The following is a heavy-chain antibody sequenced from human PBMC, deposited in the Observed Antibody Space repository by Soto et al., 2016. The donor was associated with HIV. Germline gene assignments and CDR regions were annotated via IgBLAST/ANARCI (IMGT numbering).Heavy chain of an antibody. Sequence: QLQLQESGPGLVKPSETLSLTCTVSGGSISSSSYYWGWIRQPPGKGLEWIGNVYYTGSTYYNPSLKSRVTVSVDTSKNQFSLELTSVTAADTAVYYCARHLIVGXRGHFDNWGQGPGHVXS. D-gene: IGHD1-26*01. V-gene: IGHV4-39*01. CDR3: ARHLIVGXRGHFDN. J-gene: IGHJ4*02. CDR1: GGSISSSSYY. CDR2: VYYTGST.